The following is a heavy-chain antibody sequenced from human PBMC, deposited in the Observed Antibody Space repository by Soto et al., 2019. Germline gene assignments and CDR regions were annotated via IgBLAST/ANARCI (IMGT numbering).Heavy chain of an antibody. V-gene: IGHV3-21*06. J-gene: IGHJ4*02. CDR2: ISSTTNYI. Sequence: PGLSLRLSCAASGFTFARYSMNWVRQAPGKGLEWVSSISSTTNYIYYGDSMKGRFTISREKDKNSLYLEMNSLRAEDTAVYYCARESEDLTSRLDYSGQGTPEPVSA. CDR1: GFTFARYS. CDR3: ARESEDLTSRLDY.